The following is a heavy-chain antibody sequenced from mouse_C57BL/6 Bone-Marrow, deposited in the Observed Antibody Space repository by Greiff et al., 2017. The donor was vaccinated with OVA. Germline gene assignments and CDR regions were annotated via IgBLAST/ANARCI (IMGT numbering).Heavy chain of an antibody. V-gene: IGHV5-17*01. CDR2: ISSGSSTI. J-gene: IGHJ2*01. CDR1: GFTFSDYG. CDR3: ARRSFYSNYFDY. Sequence: EVMLVESGGGLVKPGGSLKLSCAASGFTFSDYGMHWVRQAPEKGLEWVAYISSGSSTIYYADTVKGRFTISRDNAKNTLFLQMTSLRSEDTAMYYCARRSFYSNYFDYWGQGTTLTVSS. D-gene: IGHD2-5*01.